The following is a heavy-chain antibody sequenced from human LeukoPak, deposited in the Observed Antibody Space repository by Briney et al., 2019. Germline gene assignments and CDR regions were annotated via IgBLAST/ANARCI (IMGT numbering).Heavy chain of an antibody. V-gene: IGHV4-30-4*01. CDR2: MYYSGST. CDR1: GGSVSSGDYY. D-gene: IGHD3-22*01. CDR3: ARPYYYDSRIDP. Sequence: SQTLSLTCTVSGGSVSSGDYYWGWIRQPPGKGLEWIAYMYYSGSTYYNPSLKSRVTMSADTSKNQLSLKLSSVTAADTAVYYCARPYYYDSRIDPWGQGILVTVSS. J-gene: IGHJ5*02.